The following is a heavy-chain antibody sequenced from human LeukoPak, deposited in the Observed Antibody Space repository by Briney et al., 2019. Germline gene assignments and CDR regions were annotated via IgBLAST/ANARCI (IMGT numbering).Heavy chain of an antibody. CDR1: GGSISSSSYY. V-gene: IGHV4-39*01. D-gene: IGHD3-9*01. CDR2: IYYSGST. Sequence: SETLSLTCTVSGGSISSSSYYWGWIRQPPGKGLEWIGSIYYSGSTYYNPSLKSRVTISVDTSKNQFSLKLSSVTAADTAVYYCARTSYYHILTGSWGPWSQGTLVTVSP. CDR3: ARTSYYHILTGSWGP. J-gene: IGHJ5*02.